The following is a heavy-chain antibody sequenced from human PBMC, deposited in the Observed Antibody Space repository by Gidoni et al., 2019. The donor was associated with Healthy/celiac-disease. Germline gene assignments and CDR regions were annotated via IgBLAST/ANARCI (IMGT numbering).Heavy chain of an antibody. Sequence: QLQLQESGPGLVKPSETLSLTCTVSGGSISSSSYYWGWVRQPPGKGLEWIGSIYYSWSTYYNPSLKIRVPISVDTSKNLFSLKLSSVTAAYTAVDYCARPSSYCSGGSCSLIFQHWGQGTLVTVSS. CDR2: IYYSWST. J-gene: IGHJ1*01. CDR3: ARPSSYCSGGSCSLIFQH. V-gene: IGHV4-39*01. D-gene: IGHD2-15*01. CDR1: GGSISSSSYY.